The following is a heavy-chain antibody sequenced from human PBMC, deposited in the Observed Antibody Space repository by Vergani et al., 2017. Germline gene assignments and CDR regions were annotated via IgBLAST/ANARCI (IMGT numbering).Heavy chain of an antibody. Sequence: EVDLVESGGGLAQPGGSLRLSCVASGFTFRNNAMSWVRQAPGKGLEWVSSISGSGDSTYYADSVKGRFTISRDNSKNTLYLHMTFLRAEDTAIYYCAKDLDRDSSGRFDFWGRGTLVTVSS. CDR1: GFTFRNNA. V-gene: IGHV3-23*04. CDR3: AKDLDRDSSGRFDF. J-gene: IGHJ4*02. CDR2: ISGSGDST. D-gene: IGHD6-19*01.